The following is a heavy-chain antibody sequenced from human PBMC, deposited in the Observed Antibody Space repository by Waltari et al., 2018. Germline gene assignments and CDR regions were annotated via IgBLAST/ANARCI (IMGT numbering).Heavy chain of an antibody. Sequence: QVQLVESGGGVVQPGGSLRLSCAASGFTFSSYGMHWVRQAPGKGLEWVAFLRYDGSNKYYADSVKGRFTISRDNSKNTLYLQMNSLRAEDTAVYYCAKDEGDSDYFDYWGQGTLVTVSS. CDR2: LRYDGSNK. CDR3: AKDEGDSDYFDY. D-gene: IGHD3-10*01. CDR1: GFTFSSYG. V-gene: IGHV3-30*02. J-gene: IGHJ4*02.